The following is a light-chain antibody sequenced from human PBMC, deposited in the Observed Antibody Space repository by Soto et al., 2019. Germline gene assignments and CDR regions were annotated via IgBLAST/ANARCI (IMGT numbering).Light chain of an antibody. CDR1: SSDVGGYSL. CDR3: SSYTNNNTWV. CDR2: EGT. Sequence: QSALTQPASVSGSPGQSITVSCTGTSSDVGGYSLVSWYHQNPGNAPKLVIYEGTKRPSGVSNRFSGSKSGNTASLTISGLQAEDEADYYCSSYTNNNTWVFGGGTKLTVL. V-gene: IGLV2-14*02. J-gene: IGLJ3*02.